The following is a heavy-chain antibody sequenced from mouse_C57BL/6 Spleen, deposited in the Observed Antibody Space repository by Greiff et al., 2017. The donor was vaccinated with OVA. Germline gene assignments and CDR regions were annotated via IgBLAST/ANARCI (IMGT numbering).Heavy chain of an antibody. Sequence: VQLQQPGAELVKPGASVKMSCKASGYTFTSYWITWVKQRPGQGLEWIGDIYPGSGSTNYNEKFKSKATLTVDKSSSTAYMQLSSLTSEDSAVYSCAEGGYGSSYEAWFAYWGQGTLVTVSA. J-gene: IGHJ3*01. V-gene: IGHV1-55*01. D-gene: IGHD1-1*01. CDR1: GYTFTSYW. CDR2: IYPGSGST. CDR3: AEGGYGSSYEAWFAY.